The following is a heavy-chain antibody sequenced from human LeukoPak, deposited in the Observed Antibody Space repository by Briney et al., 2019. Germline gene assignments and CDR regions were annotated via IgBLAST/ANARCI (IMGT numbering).Heavy chain of an antibody. Sequence: SETLSLTCTVSGGSIKSTNTFWGWIRQPPGKGLEWVGSISYGDSAYYNPALKGRVTISIDTSKNQFSLQLNSVIAADTAVYYCARPQSSGNYFYWGQGTLVTVSS. D-gene: IGHD1-26*01. J-gene: IGHJ4*02. V-gene: IGHV4-39*01. CDR1: GGSIKSTNTF. CDR2: ISYGDSA. CDR3: ARPQSSGNYFY.